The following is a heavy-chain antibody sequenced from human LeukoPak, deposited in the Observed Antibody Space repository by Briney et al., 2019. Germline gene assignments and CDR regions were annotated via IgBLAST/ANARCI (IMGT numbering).Heavy chain of an antibody. V-gene: IGHV1-18*01. CDR2: ISAYNGNT. Sequence: GASVKVSCKASGYTFTSYGISWVRQAPGQGLEWMGWISAYNGNTNYAQKLQGRVTMTTDTSTSTAYMELRSLRSDDTAVYYCARTLIRGYSYGYFDYWGQGTLVTVSS. CDR1: GYTFTSYG. CDR3: ARTLIRGYSYGYFDY. D-gene: IGHD5-18*01. J-gene: IGHJ4*02.